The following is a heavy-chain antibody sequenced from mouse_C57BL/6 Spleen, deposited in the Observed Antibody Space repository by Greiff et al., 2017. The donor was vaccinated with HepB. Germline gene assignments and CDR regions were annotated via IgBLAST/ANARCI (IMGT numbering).Heavy chain of an antibody. CDR1: GFTFSDYG. CDR3: ARSDYYGSSLGY. CDR2: ISSGSSTI. Sequence: DVQLVESGGGLVKPGGSLKLSCAASGFTFSDYGMHWVRQAPEKGLEWVAYISSGSSTIYYADTVKGRFTISRDNAKNTLFLQMTSLRSEDTAMYYCARSDYYGSSLGYWGQGTTLTVSS. V-gene: IGHV5-17*01. J-gene: IGHJ2*01. D-gene: IGHD1-1*01.